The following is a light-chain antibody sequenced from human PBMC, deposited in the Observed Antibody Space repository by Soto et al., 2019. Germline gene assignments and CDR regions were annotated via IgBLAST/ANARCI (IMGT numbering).Light chain of an antibody. CDR1: QGISTY. V-gene: IGKV1-27*01. CDR3: QKYNGAPGT. Sequence: DIQMTQSPSSLSASVGDRVTITCRASQGISTYLAWYQQKPGKVPKLLIYAASTLQSGVPSRFSGSGSGTDFTLTISSLQPEDVATYYCQKYNGAPGTFGRGTKVDIK. J-gene: IGKJ4*01. CDR2: AAS.